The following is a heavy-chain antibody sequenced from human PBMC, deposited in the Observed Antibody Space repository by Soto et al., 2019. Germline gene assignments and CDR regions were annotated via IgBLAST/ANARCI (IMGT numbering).Heavy chain of an antibody. CDR3: AKMPRGGNGTEGFHP. CDR2: TTNTRGTT. Sequence: ELQLLESGGGLAHQGESLTLSCAASEDSFDNSAMTWVRQAPGKGLEWVSTTTNTRGTTHYADSVLGRFPVSRDNFRNPSYPPMNRLRAEGTAVYYFAKMPRGGNGTEGFHPWGQRTLVTVSS. V-gene: IGHV3-23*01. CDR1: EDSFDNSA. J-gene: IGHJ5*02. D-gene: IGHD1-1*01.